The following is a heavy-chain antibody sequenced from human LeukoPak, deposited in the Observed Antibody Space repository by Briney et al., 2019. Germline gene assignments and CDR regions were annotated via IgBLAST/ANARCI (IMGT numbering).Heavy chain of an antibody. CDR3: ESGQTSITATFDY. CDR2: ISISSSYI. D-gene: IGHD1-7*01. V-gene: IGHV3-21*01. Sequence: PGGSLRLSCAASGFTFSSYSMNWVRQAPGKGPEWVSYISISSSYIYYTDSVKGRFTISRDNAKNSLYLQMNSLRAEDTAVYYCESGQTSITATFDYWGQGTLVTVSS. CDR1: GFTFSSYS. J-gene: IGHJ4*02.